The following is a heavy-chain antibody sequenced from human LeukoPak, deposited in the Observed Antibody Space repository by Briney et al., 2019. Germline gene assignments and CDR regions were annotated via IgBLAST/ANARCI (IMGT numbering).Heavy chain of an antibody. V-gene: IGHV3-7*01. Sequence: GGSQRLSCAASGFTFSSYWMSWVRQAPGKGLEWVATIKEDGSEKYYVDSVKGRFTISRDNAKNSLYLQMNSLRAEDTAVYYCARDRSRCYYWGQGTLVTVSS. CDR3: ARDRSRCYY. CDR2: IKEDGSEK. CDR1: GFTFSSYW. J-gene: IGHJ4*02.